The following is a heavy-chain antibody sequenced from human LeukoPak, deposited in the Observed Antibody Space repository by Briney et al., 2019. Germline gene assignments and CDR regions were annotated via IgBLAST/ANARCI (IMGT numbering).Heavy chain of an antibody. CDR1: GFTFSSYG. D-gene: IGHD1-7*01. V-gene: IGHV3-30*02. CDR2: IRYDGSNE. CDR3: ANDQAHNWNYVRAIDY. J-gene: IGHJ4*02. Sequence: GGSLRLSCAASGFTFSSYGIHWVRQAPGKGLEWVAFIRYDGSNEYYADSVKGRFTISRDNSKSTLFLQMNSLRTEDTAVYYCANDQAHNWNYVRAIDYWGQGTPVTVSS.